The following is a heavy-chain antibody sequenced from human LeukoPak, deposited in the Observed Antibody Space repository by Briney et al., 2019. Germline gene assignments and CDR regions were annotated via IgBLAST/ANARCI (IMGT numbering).Heavy chain of an antibody. J-gene: IGHJ4*02. V-gene: IGHV4-34*01. CDR1: GGSFSGYY. Sequence: SETLSLTCAVYGGSFSGYYWSWIRQPPGKGLEWIGEINHSGSTNYNPSLKSRVTISVDTSKNQFSLKLSSVTAADTAVHYCARGRLYYDFWSGTELDYWGQGTLVTVSS. D-gene: IGHD3-3*01. CDR2: INHSGST. CDR3: ARGRLYYDFWSGTELDY.